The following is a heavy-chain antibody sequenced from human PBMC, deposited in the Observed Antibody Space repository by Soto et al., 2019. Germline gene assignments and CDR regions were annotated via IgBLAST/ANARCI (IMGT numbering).Heavy chain of an antibody. CDR3: ARVDYYYSSGYYGY. CDR2: ISGYNGNT. Sequence: QVQLVQSGAEVKKPGASVKVSCKASGYTFSIYGISWVRQAPGQGLEWMGWISGYNGNTDYAQSLQDRVTLTTDASTSSVYMELRSLRSDDTAVYYCARVDYYYSSGYYGYWGQGTLITVSS. D-gene: IGHD3-22*01. CDR1: GYTFSIYG. J-gene: IGHJ4*02. V-gene: IGHV1-18*04.